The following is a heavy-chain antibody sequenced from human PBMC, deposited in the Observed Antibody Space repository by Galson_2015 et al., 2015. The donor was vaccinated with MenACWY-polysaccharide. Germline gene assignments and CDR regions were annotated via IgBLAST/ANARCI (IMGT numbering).Heavy chain of an antibody. Sequence: SYPMSWVRQAPGKGLEWVSTIGGSGSNTHYADSVKGRFTISRDNSKNTLSLQMNSLRAEDTAVYYCARVRYSTGKYQFDYWGQGTLVAVSS. D-gene: IGHD2-2*01. V-gene: IGHV3-23*01. CDR1: SYP. CDR2: IGGSGSNT. CDR3: ARVRYSTGKYQFDY. J-gene: IGHJ4*02.